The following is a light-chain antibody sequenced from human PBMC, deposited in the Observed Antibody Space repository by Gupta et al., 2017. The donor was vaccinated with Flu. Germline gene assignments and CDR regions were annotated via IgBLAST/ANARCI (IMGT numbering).Light chain of an antibody. CDR3: QQYGGSPPYT. CDR2: GAS. J-gene: IGKJ2*01. V-gene: IGKV3-20*01. CDR1: QSVSSRF. Sequence: TQSSSPGERATLSCRASQSVSSRFLVWYQQKPGQAPRLLIYGASSRATGISDRFSGSGSGTDFTLTISRLEPEDFAVYYCQQYGGSPPYTFGQGTKLEFK.